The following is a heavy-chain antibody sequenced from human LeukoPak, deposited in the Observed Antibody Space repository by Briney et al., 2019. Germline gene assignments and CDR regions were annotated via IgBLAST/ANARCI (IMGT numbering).Heavy chain of an antibody. J-gene: IGHJ4*02. Sequence: GESLKISCKGSGYNFPTYWIAWVRKIPGKGLEWMGIIYPGDSDTRYSPSFQGQVTISADKSISTAYLQWSSLKASDTAMYYCARRGNDYILWGQGTLVTVSS. CDR1: GYNFPTYW. CDR3: ARRGNDYIL. V-gene: IGHV5-51*01. CDR2: IYPGDSDT. D-gene: IGHD4-11*01.